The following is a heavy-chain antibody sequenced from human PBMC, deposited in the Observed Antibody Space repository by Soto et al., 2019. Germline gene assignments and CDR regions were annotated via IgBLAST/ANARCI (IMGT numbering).Heavy chain of an antibody. Sequence: QVQLVESGGAVVQPGRSLRLSCAVSGFTFSRYGMHWVRQAPGKGLEWVAVIWYDGSNENYADSVKGRFTISRDNSENTLYLKMNSMRAEDTAVYYCARAGRIYASGSRGYYFYGLDVWGQGTTVTVSS. CDR3: ARAGRIYASGSRGYYFYGLDV. CDR1: GFTFSRYG. D-gene: IGHD3-10*01. J-gene: IGHJ6*02. V-gene: IGHV3-33*01. CDR2: IWYDGSNE.